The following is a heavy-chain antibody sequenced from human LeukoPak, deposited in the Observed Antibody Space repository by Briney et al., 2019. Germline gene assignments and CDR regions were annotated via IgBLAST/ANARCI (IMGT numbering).Heavy chain of an antibody. V-gene: IGHV3-43D*03. J-gene: IGHJ6*02. CDR1: GFTFDDYA. D-gene: IGHD2-2*02. Sequence: GGSLRLSCAASGFTFDDYAMHWVRQAPGKGLEWVSLISWDGGSTYYADSVKGRFTISRDNSKNSLYLQMNSLRAEDTALYYCAKDIFCSSTSCYNYGMDVWGQGTTVTVSS. CDR3: AKDIFCSSTSCYNYGMDV. CDR2: ISWDGGST.